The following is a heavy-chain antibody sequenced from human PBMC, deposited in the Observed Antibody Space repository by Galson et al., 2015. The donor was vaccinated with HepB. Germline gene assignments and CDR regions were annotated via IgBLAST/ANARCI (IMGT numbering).Heavy chain of an antibody. Sequence: PALVKPTQTLTLTCTFSGFSLNTRGVGVGWIRQPPGKALEWLAVIYWDDDKRYSPSLKGRLTITKDTSKNQVVLTMTNMDPVDTDTYYCAHHVALVAAGPQDAFDIWGQGTMVTVSS. D-gene: IGHD6-13*01. CDR2: IYWDDDK. J-gene: IGHJ3*02. V-gene: IGHV2-5*02. CDR1: GFSLNTRGVG. CDR3: AHHVALVAAGPQDAFDI.